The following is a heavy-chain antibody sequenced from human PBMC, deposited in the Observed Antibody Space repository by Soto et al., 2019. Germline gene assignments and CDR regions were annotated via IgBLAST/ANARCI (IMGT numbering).Heavy chain of an antibody. V-gene: IGHV3-15*01. Sequence: PGGSLSLSCGASGFTFSKAWMSWVRQAPGKGLEWVARIKSKTDGGTTDYAAPVKGRFIISRDDSKNMLYLQMNSLKIEDTAMYYCTTDDPINKNWGQGTLVTVSS. CDR1: GFTFSKAW. J-gene: IGHJ4*02. CDR3: TTDDPINKN. CDR2: IKSKTDGGTT.